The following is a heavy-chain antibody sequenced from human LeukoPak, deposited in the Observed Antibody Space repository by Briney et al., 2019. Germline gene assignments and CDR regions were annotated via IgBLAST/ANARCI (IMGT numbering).Heavy chain of an antibody. CDR3: AQKGGTDH. CDR2: ISSSSSAI. V-gene: IGHV3-48*02. J-gene: IGHJ4*02. Sequence: PGGSLRLSCAASGFTFSSYSMNWVRQAPGKGLEWISYISSSSSAIYYADSVKGRFTISRDNAKNSLYLQMSSLRDEDTAVYYCAQKGGTDHWGQGTLVTVSS. CDR1: GFTFSSYS. D-gene: IGHD2-15*01.